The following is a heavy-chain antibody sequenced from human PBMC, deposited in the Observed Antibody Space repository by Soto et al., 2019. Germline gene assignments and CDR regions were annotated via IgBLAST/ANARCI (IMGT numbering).Heavy chain of an antibody. CDR3: AREGRYGDY. J-gene: IGHJ4*02. CDR2: IDESGDS. Sequence: SETLSLTCTVSGGPIRSSSHYWGWIRQSPGTGLEWIGSIDESGDSYYNPSLKSRVTIFVDTSKNQFTLKLISVTGADSAIYCCAREGRYGDYWGKGTLVTAST. D-gene: IGHD1-26*01. V-gene: IGHV4-39*02. CDR1: GGPIRSSSHY.